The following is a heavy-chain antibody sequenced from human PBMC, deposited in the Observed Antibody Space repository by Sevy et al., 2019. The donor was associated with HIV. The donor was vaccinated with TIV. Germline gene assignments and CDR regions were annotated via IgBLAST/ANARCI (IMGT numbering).Heavy chain of an antibody. Sequence: GGSLRLSCAASGFTFSSYAMSWVRQAPGKGLEWVSGISGSGGSTYYADSVKGRFTISRDNSKNTLYLQMNSLRAEDTAVYYCAKGGRVLRFLEWLSPMDYYMDVWGKGTTVTVSS. CDR3: AKGGRVLRFLEWLSPMDYYMDV. V-gene: IGHV3-23*01. D-gene: IGHD3-3*01. CDR1: GFTFSSYA. CDR2: ISGSGGST. J-gene: IGHJ6*03.